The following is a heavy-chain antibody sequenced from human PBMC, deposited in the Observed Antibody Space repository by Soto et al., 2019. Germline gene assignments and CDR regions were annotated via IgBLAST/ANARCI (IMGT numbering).Heavy chain of an antibody. CDR1: GGSISSGGYS. CDR3: ARPHMVLGVIIFSGWFDP. Sequence: LSLTCAVSGGSISSGGYSWSWIRQPPGKGLEWIGYIYHSGSTYYNPSLKSRVTISVDTSKNQFSLKLSSVTAADTAVYYCARPHMVLGVIIFSGWFDPWGQGTLVTVSS. D-gene: IGHD3-10*01. CDR2: IYHSGST. V-gene: IGHV4-30-2*01. J-gene: IGHJ5*02.